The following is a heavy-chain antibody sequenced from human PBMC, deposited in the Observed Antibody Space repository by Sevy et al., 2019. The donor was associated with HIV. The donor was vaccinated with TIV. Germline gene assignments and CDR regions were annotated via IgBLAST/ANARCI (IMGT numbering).Heavy chain of an antibody. J-gene: IGHJ5*02. CDR1: GASISSSSYY. V-gene: IGHV4-39*01. CDR2: VYYSGIS. D-gene: IGHD6-6*01. Sequence: SETLSLICTVSGASISSSSYYWGWIRQPTGKRREWIGSVYYSGISFYTPSLKSRVTISIDTSKNQFSLKLSSVTAADTAVYYCTRRLSGSSSGRWFDPWGQGTLVTVSS. CDR3: TRRLSGSSSGRWFDP.